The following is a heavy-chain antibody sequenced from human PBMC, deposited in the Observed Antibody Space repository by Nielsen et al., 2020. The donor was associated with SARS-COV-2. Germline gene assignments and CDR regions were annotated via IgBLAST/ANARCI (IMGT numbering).Heavy chain of an antibody. D-gene: IGHD5-18*01. CDR1: GFTFSSYA. CDR2: ISGSGGST. V-gene: IGHV3-23*01. J-gene: IGHJ4*02. CDR3: AKAPGARYSYGYLTYFDY. Sequence: GGSLRLSCAASGFTFSSYAMSWVRQAPGKGLEWVSAISGSGGSTYYADSVKGRFTISRDNSKNTLYLQMNSLRAEDTAVYYCAKAPGARYSYGYLTYFDYWGQGTLVTVSS.